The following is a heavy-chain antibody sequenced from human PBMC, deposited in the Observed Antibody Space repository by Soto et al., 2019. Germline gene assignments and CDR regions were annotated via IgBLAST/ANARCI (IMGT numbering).Heavy chain of an antibody. CDR1: VFSFSSYG. CDR3: AKDAVVVVPAVIRNWFDP. Sequence: GGSLRLSCAASVFSFSSYGMSWVRQAPGKGLEWVSGISGFGDSTYYADSVKGRFTISRDNSENTLYLQMNSLRAEDTAVYFCAKDAVVVVPAVIRNWFDPWGQGTQVTVSS. J-gene: IGHJ5*02. D-gene: IGHD2-2*01. V-gene: IGHV3-23*01. CDR2: ISGFGDST.